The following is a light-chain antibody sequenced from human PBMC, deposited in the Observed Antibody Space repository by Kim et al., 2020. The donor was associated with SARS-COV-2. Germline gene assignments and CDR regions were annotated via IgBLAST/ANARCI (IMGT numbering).Light chain of an antibody. J-gene: IGLJ2*01. CDR3: SSYTGSSTLGL. V-gene: IGLV2-14*03. Sequence: SITISCTGTSSDVGSYNYVSWYQQHPGKAPKLMIYDVTNRPSGVSNRFSGSKSGNTASLTISGLQAEDEADYYCSSYTGSSTLGLFGGGTKLTVL. CDR1: SSDVGSYNY. CDR2: DVT.